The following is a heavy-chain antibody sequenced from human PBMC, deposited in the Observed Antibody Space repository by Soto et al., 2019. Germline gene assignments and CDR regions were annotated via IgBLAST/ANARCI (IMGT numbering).Heavy chain of an antibody. CDR2: TYYRSKWYN. CDR3: ARASDYSSSWFDP. CDR1: GDSVSSNTAA. D-gene: IGHD6-13*01. Sequence: SQTLSLTCAISGDSVSSNTAAWHWIRQSPSRGLEWLGRTYYRSKWYNDYAVSVKSRITINPDTSKNQFSLQLNSVTPEDTAVYYCARASDYSSSWFDPWGQGALVTVSS. J-gene: IGHJ5*02. V-gene: IGHV6-1*01.